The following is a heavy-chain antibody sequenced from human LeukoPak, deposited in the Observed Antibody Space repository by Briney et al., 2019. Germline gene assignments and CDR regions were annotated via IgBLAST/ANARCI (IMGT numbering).Heavy chain of an antibody. J-gene: IGHJ4*02. CDR1: GYTFTSYD. V-gene: IGHV1-69*06. Sequence: SVKVSCKASGYTFTSYDINWVRQATGQGLEWMGGIIPIFGTANYAQKFQGRVTIAADKSTSTAYMELSSLRSEDTAVYYCAMVLNYDILTGYYIRHFDYWGQGTLVTVSS. D-gene: IGHD3-9*01. CDR2: IIPIFGTA. CDR3: AMVLNYDILTGYYIRHFDY.